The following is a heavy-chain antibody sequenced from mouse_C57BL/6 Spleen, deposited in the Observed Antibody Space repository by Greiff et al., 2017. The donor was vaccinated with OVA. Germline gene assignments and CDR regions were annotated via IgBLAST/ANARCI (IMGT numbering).Heavy chain of an antibody. D-gene: IGHD2-4*01. J-gene: IGHJ4*01. Sequence: EVQLVESGGGLVKPGGSLKLSCAASGFTFSSYAMSWVRQTPEKRLEWVATISDGGSYTYYPDNVKGRFTISRDNAKNNLYLQMSHLKSEDTAMYYCARHYDYDGAYYAMDYWGQGTSVTVSS. V-gene: IGHV5-4*01. CDR2: ISDGGSYT. CDR1: GFTFSSYA. CDR3: ARHYDYDGAYYAMDY.